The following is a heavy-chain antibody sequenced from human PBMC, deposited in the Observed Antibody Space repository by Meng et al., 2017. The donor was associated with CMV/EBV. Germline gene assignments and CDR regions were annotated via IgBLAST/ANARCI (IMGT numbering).Heavy chain of an antibody. CDR2: INHSGST. CDR3: ARVFPRRSDYYYSYYGMDV. Sequence: GSLRLSCAVYGGSFSGYYWSWIRQPPGKVLEWIGEINHSGSTNYNPSLKSRVTISVDTSKNQFSLKLSSVTAADTAVYYCARVFPRRSDYYYSYYGMDVWGQGTTVTVSS. J-gene: IGHJ6*02. CDR1: GGSFSGYY. D-gene: IGHD3-3*01. V-gene: IGHV4-34*01.